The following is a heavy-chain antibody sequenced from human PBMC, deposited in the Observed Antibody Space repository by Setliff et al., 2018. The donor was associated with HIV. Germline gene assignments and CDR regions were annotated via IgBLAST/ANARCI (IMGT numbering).Heavy chain of an antibody. Sequence: ETLSLTCTVSGGPINSFYWNWVRQPAGRGLEWIGRIFASGNTNYNPSLKSRVTMSVDTSKNQFSLNLNSVTAADTAVYYCARDRTEFVDGGYYPYYFDSWGQGTLVTVSS. D-gene: IGHD3-22*01. J-gene: IGHJ4*02. CDR3: ARDRTEFVDGGYYPYYFDS. CDR1: GGPINSFY. CDR2: IFASGNT. V-gene: IGHV4-4*07.